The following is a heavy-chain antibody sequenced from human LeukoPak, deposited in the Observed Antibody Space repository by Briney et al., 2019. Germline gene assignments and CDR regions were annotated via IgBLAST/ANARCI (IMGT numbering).Heavy chain of an antibody. CDR2: ISSSSSSI. J-gene: IGHJ3*02. CDR1: GFTFSSYS. V-gene: IGHV3-21*01. CDR3: VTESADAFDI. Sequence: GGSLRLSCAASGFTFSSYSMNWVRQAPGKGLEYVSSISSSSSSIYYADSVKGRFTISRDDAKNSLYLQMNSLRAEDTAVYYCVTESADAFDIWGQGTMVTVSS.